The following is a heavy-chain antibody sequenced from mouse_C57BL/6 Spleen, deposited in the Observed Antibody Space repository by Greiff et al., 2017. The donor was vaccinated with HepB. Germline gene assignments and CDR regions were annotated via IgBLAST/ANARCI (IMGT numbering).Heavy chain of an antibody. CDR3: ARGDLYYAMDY. CDR1: GYSITSGYY. J-gene: IGHJ4*01. Sequence: VQLKESGPGLVKPSQSLSLTCSVTGYSITSGYYWNWIRQFPGNKLEWMGYISYDGSNNYNPSLKNRISITRDTSKNQFFLKLNSVTTEDTATYYCARGDLYYAMDYWGQGTSVTVSS. V-gene: IGHV3-6*01. CDR2: ISYDGSN.